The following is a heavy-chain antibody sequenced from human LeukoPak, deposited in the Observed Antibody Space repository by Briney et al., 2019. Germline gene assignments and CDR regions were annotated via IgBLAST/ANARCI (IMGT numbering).Heavy chain of an antibody. CDR2: ISSDGGST. D-gene: IGHD3-10*02. CDR3: AELGITMIGGV. V-gene: IGHV3-64*01. J-gene: IGHJ6*04. Sequence: GGSLRLSCAASGFIFSNYAMHWVRQAPGKGLEYVSGISSDGGSTYYANSVKGRFIISRDNSKNTLYLQMGSLRTEDMAVYYCAELGITMIGGVWGKGTTVTISS. CDR1: GFIFSNYA.